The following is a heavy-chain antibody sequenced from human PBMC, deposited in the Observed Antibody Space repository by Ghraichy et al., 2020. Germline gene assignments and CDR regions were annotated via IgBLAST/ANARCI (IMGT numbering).Heavy chain of an antibody. CDR3: ARDPSITIFGVVISTFDY. J-gene: IGHJ4*02. V-gene: IGHV3-48*04. Sequence: GGSLRLSCAASGFTFSSYSMNWVRQAPGKGLEWVSYISSSSSSIYYADSVKGRFTISRDNAKNSLYLQMNSLRAEDTAVYYCARDPSITIFGVVISTFDYWGQGTLVTVSS. CDR1: GFTFSSYS. D-gene: IGHD3-3*01. CDR2: ISSSSSSI.